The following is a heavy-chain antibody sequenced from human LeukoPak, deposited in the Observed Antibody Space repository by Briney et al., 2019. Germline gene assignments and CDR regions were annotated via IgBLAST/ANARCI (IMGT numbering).Heavy chain of an antibody. CDR3: ARPGYSYGGNWFDP. D-gene: IGHD5-18*01. V-gene: IGHV4-34*01. Sequence: PSETLSLTCAVYGGSFSGYYWSWIRQPPGKGLEWIGEINHSGSTNYNPSLKSRVTISVDTSKNQFSPKLSSVTAADTAVYYCARPGYSYGGNWFDPWGQGTLVTVSS. J-gene: IGHJ5*02. CDR1: GGSFSGYY. CDR2: INHSGST.